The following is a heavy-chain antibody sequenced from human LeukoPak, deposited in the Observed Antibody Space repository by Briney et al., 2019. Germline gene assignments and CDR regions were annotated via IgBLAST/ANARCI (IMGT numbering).Heavy chain of an antibody. CDR2: IIPVFGTP. CDR3: ATDRRSNSDFDY. V-gene: IGHV1-69*13. CDR1: GGTFSSYA. D-gene: IGHD4-11*01. J-gene: IGHJ4*02. Sequence: SVKVSCKASGGTFSSYAISWVRQAPGQGLEWMGGIIPVFGTPNYAQKFQGRVTITADESTSTAYMELSSLRSEDTAVYYCATDRRSNSDFDYWGQGTLVTVSS.